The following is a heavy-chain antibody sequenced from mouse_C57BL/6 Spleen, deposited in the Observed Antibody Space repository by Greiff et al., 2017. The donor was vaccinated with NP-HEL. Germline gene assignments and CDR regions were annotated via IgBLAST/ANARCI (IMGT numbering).Heavy chain of an antibody. D-gene: IGHD2-2*01. CDR3: TRYGYDLAWFAY. Sequence: EVQLQQSGAELVRPGASVKLSCTASGFNIKDYYMHWVKQRPEQGLEWIGRIDPEDGDTEYAPKFQGKATMTADTSSNTAYLQLSSLTSEDTAVYYCTRYGYDLAWFAYWGQGTLVTVSA. CDR1: GFNIKDYY. CDR2: IDPEDGDT. J-gene: IGHJ3*01. V-gene: IGHV14-1*01.